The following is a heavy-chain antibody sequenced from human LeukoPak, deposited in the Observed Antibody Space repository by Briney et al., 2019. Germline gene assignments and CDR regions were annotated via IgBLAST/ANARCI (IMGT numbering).Heavy chain of an antibody. CDR3: ARGTGNDDGGPSFDY. Sequence: PSETLSLTCAVYGGSFSGYYWSWIRQPPGKGLEWIGEINHSGSTNYNPSLKSRVTISVDTSKNQFSLKLSSVTAADTAVYYCARGTGNDDGGPSFDYWGQGTLVTVSS. V-gene: IGHV4-34*01. D-gene: IGHD4-23*01. CDR1: GGSFSGYY. CDR2: INHSGST. J-gene: IGHJ4*02.